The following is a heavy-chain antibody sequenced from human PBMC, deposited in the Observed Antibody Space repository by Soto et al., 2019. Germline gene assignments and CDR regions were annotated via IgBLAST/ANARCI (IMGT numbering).Heavy chain of an antibody. CDR3: ARGRYGDY. CDR2: ISAHNGNT. CDR1: GYTFTSYG. Sequence: QVHLVLSGAEVKKPGASVKVSCKASGYTFTSYGITWVRQAPGQGLEWMGWISAHNGNTDYAQKLQGRVIVTRDTSTSTAYMVLRSLISDDTAVYYCARGRYGDYWGQGALVTVSS. D-gene: IGHD1-1*01. J-gene: IGHJ4*02. V-gene: IGHV1-18*01.